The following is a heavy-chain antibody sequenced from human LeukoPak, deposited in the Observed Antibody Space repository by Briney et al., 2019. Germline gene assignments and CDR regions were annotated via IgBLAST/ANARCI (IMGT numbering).Heavy chain of an antibody. CDR2: INSDGSST. J-gene: IGHJ4*02. CDR1: GFTFSSYW. D-gene: IGHD3-3*01. V-gene: IGHV3-74*01. Sequence: GGSLRLSCAASGFTFSSYWMHWVRHAPGKGLVWVSRINSDGSSTSYADSVKGRFTISRDNAKNTLYLQMNSLRAEDTAVYYCARVRVYDFWSGYYYFDYWGQGTLVTVSS. CDR3: ARVRVYDFWSGYYYFDY.